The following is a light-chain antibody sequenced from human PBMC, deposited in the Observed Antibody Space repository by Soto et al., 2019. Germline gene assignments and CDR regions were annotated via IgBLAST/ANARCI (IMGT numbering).Light chain of an antibody. CDR3: TRYNNWPEYT. J-gene: IGKJ2*01. Sequence: EIVLTQSPGTLSLSPGERATLSCRASQSVSSSYLAWYQQKPGQAPRLLIYGASSRATGIPDRFSGSGSGTDFTLTISRLEPEDFAVYYCTRYNNWPEYTVGQGTKLDIK. V-gene: IGKV3-20*01. CDR1: QSVSSSY. CDR2: GAS.